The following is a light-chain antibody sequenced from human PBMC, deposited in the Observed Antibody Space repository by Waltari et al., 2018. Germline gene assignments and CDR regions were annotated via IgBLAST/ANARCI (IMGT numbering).Light chain of an antibody. CDR3: QQYNSCWT. V-gene: IGKV1-5*03. CDR2: KAS. Sequence: DIQMTQSPSTLSASVGDRVTITCRASQSISSWLVWYQQKPGKAPKLLIYKASSLESGVPSRFSGSGSGTEFTLTISSLQPDDFATYYCQQYNSCWTFGQGTKVEIK. J-gene: IGKJ1*01. CDR1: QSISSW.